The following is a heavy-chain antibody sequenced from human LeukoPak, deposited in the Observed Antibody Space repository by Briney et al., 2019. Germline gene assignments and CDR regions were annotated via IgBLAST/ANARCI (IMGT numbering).Heavy chain of an antibody. Sequence: SETLSLTCTVSGGSINTYYWSWIRQPPGKGLEWTGYMYNSGSTKYNPSLKSRVTISVDTSKNQFSLKLSSVTAADTAVYYCARVSKREYCSNTSCPAHFDYWGQGTLVTVSS. CDR3: ARVSKREYCSNTSCPAHFDY. V-gene: IGHV4-59*12. CDR1: GGSINTYY. D-gene: IGHD2-2*01. CDR2: MYNSGST. J-gene: IGHJ4*02.